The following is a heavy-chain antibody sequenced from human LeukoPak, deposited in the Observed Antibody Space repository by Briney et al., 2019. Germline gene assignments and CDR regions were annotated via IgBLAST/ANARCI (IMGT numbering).Heavy chain of an antibody. CDR3: ARDPVLLWFGESLDIDY. V-gene: IGHV3-23*01. CDR2: IGMTGGGT. D-gene: IGHD3-10*01. J-gene: IGHJ4*02. Sequence: GGSLRLSCAASGFTFSSYAMSWVRQVPGKGLEWVSGIGMTGGGTYYADSVKGRFTISRDNSKNTLYLQMNSLRAEDTAVYYCARDPVLLWFGESLDIDYWGQGTLVTVSS. CDR1: GFTFSSYA.